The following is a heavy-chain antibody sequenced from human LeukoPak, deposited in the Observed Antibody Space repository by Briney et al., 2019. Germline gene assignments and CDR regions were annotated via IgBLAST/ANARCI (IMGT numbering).Heavy chain of an antibody. V-gene: IGHV3-30-3*01. CDR2: ISYDESNK. D-gene: IGHD3-22*01. CDR1: GFTFSSYA. Sequence: GGSLRLSCAASGFTFSSYAMHWVRQAPGKGLEWVAVISYDESNKYYAGSVKGRFTISRDNAKDTLCLQMNSLRAEDTAVYYCARDMPYYDSSGYSDYWGQGTLVTVSS. CDR3: ARDMPYYDSSGYSDY. J-gene: IGHJ4*02.